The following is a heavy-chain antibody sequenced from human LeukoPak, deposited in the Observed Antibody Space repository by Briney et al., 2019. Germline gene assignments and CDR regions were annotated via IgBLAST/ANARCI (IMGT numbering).Heavy chain of an antibody. Sequence: KSSETLSLTCTVSGGSISSNTYYWGWIRQPPGKGLEWIGRIYTSGSTNYNPSLKSRVTMSVDTSKNQFSLKLSSVTAADTAVYYCARGGLRFLDDAFDIWGQGTMVTVSS. CDR1: GGSISSNTYY. CDR2: IYTSGST. CDR3: ARGGLRFLDDAFDI. V-gene: IGHV4-39*07. J-gene: IGHJ3*02. D-gene: IGHD3-3*01.